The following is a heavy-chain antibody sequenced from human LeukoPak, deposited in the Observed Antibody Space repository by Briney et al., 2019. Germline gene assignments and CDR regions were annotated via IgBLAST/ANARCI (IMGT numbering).Heavy chain of an antibody. Sequence: NPSETLSLTCTASGGSISSYYWSWIRQPPGKGLEWIGYIYYSGSTNYNPSLKSRVTISVDTSKNQFSLKLSSVTAADTAVYYCARHFSRGSYRMGFDYWGQGTLVTVSS. J-gene: IGHJ4*02. V-gene: IGHV4-59*08. D-gene: IGHD1-26*01. CDR3: ARHFSRGSYRMGFDY. CDR2: IYYSGST. CDR1: GGSISSYY.